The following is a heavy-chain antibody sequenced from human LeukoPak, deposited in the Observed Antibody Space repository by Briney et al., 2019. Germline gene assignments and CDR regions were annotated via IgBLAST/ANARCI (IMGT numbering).Heavy chain of an antibody. CDR2: FDPEDGET. D-gene: IGHD3-22*01. Sequence: ASVKVSCKVSGYTLTELSMHWVRQAPGKGLEWMGGFDPEDGETIYAQKFQGRVTMTEDTSTDTAYMELSSLRSEDTAVYYCAAGARYYDSSGYYCWGQGTLVTVSS. J-gene: IGHJ4*02. CDR3: AAGARYYDSSGYYC. CDR1: GYTLTELS. V-gene: IGHV1-24*01.